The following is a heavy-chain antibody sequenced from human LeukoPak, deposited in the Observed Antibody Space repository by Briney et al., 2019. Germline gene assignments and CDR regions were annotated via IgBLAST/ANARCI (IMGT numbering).Heavy chain of an antibody. CDR3: AREEGDSSSAEIDY. CDR1: GFTFSNYW. D-gene: IGHD6-6*01. CDR2: IKQDGSVK. Sequence: GGSLRLSCAASGFTFSNYWMTWVRQAPGKGLEWVANIKQDGSVKYYVDSVKGRFTVSRDNAKNSLYLHMNSLRAEDTAVYYCAREEGDSSSAEIDYWGQGTQVTVSS. V-gene: IGHV3-7*01. J-gene: IGHJ4*02.